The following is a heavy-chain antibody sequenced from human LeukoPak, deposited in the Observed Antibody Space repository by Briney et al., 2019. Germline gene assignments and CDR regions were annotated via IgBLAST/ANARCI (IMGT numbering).Heavy chain of an antibody. CDR2: IYYSGNT. J-gene: IGHJ3*02. CDR1: GGSMNSYY. D-gene: IGHD2-2*01. CDR3: ARHQFQLLVNDDAFDM. V-gene: IGHV4-59*08. Sequence: PSETLSLTCTVSGGSMNSYYWSWIRQPPGKGLEWIGHIYYSGNTNYNPSLKSRVTISVDTSKNQFSLKMNSVTAADTAVYYCARHQFQLLVNDDAFDMWGQGTMVTVSS.